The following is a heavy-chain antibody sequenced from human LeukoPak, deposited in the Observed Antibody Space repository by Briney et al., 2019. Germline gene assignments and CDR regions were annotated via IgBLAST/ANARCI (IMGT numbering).Heavy chain of an antibody. Sequence: ASVKVSCKASGYTFTSYGISWVRQAPGQGLEWMGWISAYNGNTNYAQRLQGRVTMTTDTSTSTAYMELRSLRSDDTAVYYCARSSITIFGVVIPYFDYWGQGTLVTVSS. V-gene: IGHV1-18*01. D-gene: IGHD3-3*01. CDR3: ARSSITIFGVVIPYFDY. CDR2: ISAYNGNT. J-gene: IGHJ4*02. CDR1: GYTFTSYG.